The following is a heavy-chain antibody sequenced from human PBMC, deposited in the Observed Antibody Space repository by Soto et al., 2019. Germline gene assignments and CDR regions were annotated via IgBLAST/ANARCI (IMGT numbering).Heavy chain of an antibody. V-gene: IGHV3-7*03. CDR3: ARDFSLDY. J-gene: IGHJ4*02. CDR1: GFNFSTYW. Sequence: EVQLVESGGGLVQPGGSLRLSCAASGFNFSTYWMTWVRQAPGKGLEWVANIKEDGSEKYYVDSVKDRFAISRDNAKNSVYLQMNSLRAEDTAVYYCARDFSLDYWGQGTLVSVSS. CDR2: IKEDGSEK.